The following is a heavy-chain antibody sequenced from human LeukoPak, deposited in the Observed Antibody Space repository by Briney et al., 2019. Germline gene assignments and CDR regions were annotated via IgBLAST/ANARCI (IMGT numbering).Heavy chain of an antibody. CDR2: VSSDGEST. CDR1: GFTFTDYS. Sequence: GGSLRLSCAASGFTFTDYSMSWVRQTPGKGLEWVSSVSSDGESTLHADSVKGRFTISRDNSKRTLFLQMNSLSAADTAVYYCARDRKTLYYFDYWGQGTLVTVSS. J-gene: IGHJ4*02. CDR3: ARDRKTLYYFDY. V-gene: IGHV3-23*01.